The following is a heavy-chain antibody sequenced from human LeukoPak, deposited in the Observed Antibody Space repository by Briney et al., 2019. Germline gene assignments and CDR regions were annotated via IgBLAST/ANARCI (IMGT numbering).Heavy chain of an antibody. CDR1: GFTFSSYW. D-gene: IGHD6-19*01. V-gene: IGHV3-7*01. CDR3: ARDRDPDSSGWDYDY. J-gene: IGHJ4*02. Sequence: GGSLRLSCAASGFTFSSYWMSWVRQAPGKGLEWVANIKQDGSEKYYVGSVKGRFTISRDNAKNSLYLQMNSLRAEDTAVYYCARDRDPDSSGWDYDYWGQGTLVTVSS. CDR2: IKQDGSEK.